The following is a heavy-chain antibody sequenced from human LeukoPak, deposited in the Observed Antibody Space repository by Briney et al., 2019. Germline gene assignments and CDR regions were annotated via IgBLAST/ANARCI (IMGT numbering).Heavy chain of an antibody. V-gene: IGHV3-7*01. CDR2: IKQDGSEK. CDR3: ARVACSSTSCYDYYYYYYMDV. CDR1: GFTFSSYW. D-gene: IGHD2-2*01. J-gene: IGHJ6*03. Sequence: GGSLRLSCAASGFTFSSYWMSWVRQAPGKGLEWVANIKQDGSEKYYVDSVKGRFTISRDDAKNSLYLQMNSLRAEDTAVYYCARVACSSTSCYDYYYYYYMDVWGKGTTVTVSS.